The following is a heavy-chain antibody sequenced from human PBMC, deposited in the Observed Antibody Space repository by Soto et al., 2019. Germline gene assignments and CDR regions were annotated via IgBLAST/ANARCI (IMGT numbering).Heavy chain of an antibody. CDR3: ARPPTEYIVVVRGDY. Sequence: QVQLVESGGGVVQPGRSLRLSCAASGFTFSSYAMHWVRQAPGKGLEWVAVISYDGSNKYYADSVKGRFTISRDNSKNTLYLQMNSLRAEDTAVYYCARPPTEYIVVVRGDYWGQGTLVTVSS. CDR2: ISYDGSNK. J-gene: IGHJ4*02. D-gene: IGHD2-21*01. V-gene: IGHV3-30-3*01. CDR1: GFTFSSYA.